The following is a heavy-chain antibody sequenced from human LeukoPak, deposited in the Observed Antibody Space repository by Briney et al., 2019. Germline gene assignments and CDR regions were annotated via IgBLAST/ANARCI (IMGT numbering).Heavy chain of an antibody. CDR2: VWYDESNK. V-gene: IGHV3-33*01. CDR3: AREDSSGAFDI. J-gene: IGHJ3*02. CDR1: GFTFRSYD. Sequence: GGSLRLSCAASGFTFRSYDMHWVRQAPGKGVEWVEVVWYDESNKYYVDSVKGRFTISRDNSKNTLYLQMNSLRVEDTALYYCAREDSSGAFDIWGQGTMVTVSS. D-gene: IGHD3-22*01.